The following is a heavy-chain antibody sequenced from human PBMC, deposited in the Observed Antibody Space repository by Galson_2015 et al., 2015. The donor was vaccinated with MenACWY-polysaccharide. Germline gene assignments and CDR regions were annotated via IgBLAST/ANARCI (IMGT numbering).Heavy chain of an antibody. Sequence: SVKVSCKASGYTFTSYDINWVRQATGQGLEWMGWMNPNSGNTGYAQKFQGRVTMTRNTSISTAYMELSSLRSEDTAVYYCAKDRGYSYGFLSGHDYWGQGTLVTVSS. CDR2: MNPNSGNT. CDR1: GYTFTSYD. J-gene: IGHJ4*02. V-gene: IGHV1-8*01. D-gene: IGHD5-18*01. CDR3: AKDRGYSYGFLSGHDY.